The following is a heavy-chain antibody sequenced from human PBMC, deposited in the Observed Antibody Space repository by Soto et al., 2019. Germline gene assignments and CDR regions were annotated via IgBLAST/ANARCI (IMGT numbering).Heavy chain of an antibody. Sequence: QVQLVESGGGVVQPGRSLRLSCAASGFTFSSYGMHWVRQAPGKGLEWVAVISYDGSNKYYADSVKGRFTISRDNSKNRLYLQMNSLRAEDTAVYYCAKDSSWEKWLVVDLFDYWGQGTLVTVSS. CDR3: AKDSSWEKWLVVDLFDY. J-gene: IGHJ4*02. V-gene: IGHV3-30*18. CDR1: GFTFSSYG. D-gene: IGHD6-19*01. CDR2: ISYDGSNK.